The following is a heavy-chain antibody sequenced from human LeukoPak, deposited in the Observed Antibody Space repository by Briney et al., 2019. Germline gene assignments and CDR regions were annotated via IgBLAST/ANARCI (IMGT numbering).Heavy chain of an antibody. CDR2: INHSGST. J-gene: IGHJ5*02. Sequence: GSLRLSCAASGFTFSSYWMSWVRQAPGKGLEWIGEINHSGSTNYNPSLKSRVTISVDTSKNQFSLKLSSVTAADTAVYYCARKDRNWFDPWGQGTLVTVSS. CDR1: GFTFSSYW. CDR3: ARKDRNWFDP. V-gene: IGHV4-34*01.